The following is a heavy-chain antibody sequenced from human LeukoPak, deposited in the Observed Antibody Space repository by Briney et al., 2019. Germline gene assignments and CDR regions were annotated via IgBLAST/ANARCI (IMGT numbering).Heavy chain of an antibody. Sequence: ASVKVSCKASGYTFTGYYMHWVRQATGQGLEWMGWMNPNSGNTGYAQKFQGRVTITRNTSISTAYMELSSLRSEDTAVYYCARQGSYYYDSSGYYTPRFYYYYYMDVWGKGTTVTVSS. D-gene: IGHD3-22*01. CDR3: ARQGSYYYDSSGYYTPRFYYYYYMDV. CDR2: MNPNSGNT. CDR1: GYTFTGYY. J-gene: IGHJ6*03. V-gene: IGHV1-8*03.